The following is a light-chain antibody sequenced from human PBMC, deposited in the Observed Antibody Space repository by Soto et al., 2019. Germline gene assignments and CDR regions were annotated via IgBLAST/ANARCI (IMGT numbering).Light chain of an antibody. CDR2: GVS. CDR3: QQRSNWGMYT. CDR1: QTVSRY. Sequence: EIVLTQSPATLSLSPGERATLSCRASQTVSRYLAWFQQKPGQAPRLLISGVSNRATGIPGRFSGSGSGTDFSLIISSLEPEDFAVYYCQQRSNWGMYTFGQGTKLEIK. J-gene: IGKJ2*01. V-gene: IGKV3-11*01.